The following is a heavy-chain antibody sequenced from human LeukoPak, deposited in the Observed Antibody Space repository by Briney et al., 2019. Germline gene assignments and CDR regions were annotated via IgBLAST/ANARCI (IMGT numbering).Heavy chain of an antibody. V-gene: IGHV1-8*01. CDR3: ARGHVIQLWDPYYYYGMDV. Sequence: ASVKVSCKASGYTFTSYDINWVRQATGQGLEWMGWMNPNSGNTGYAHNVKGRFTITRNTSISTAYLELNSLRAEDTAVYYCARGHVIQLWDPYYYYGMDVWGQGTTVTVSS. CDR2: MNPNSGNT. CDR1: GYTFTSYD. J-gene: IGHJ6*02. D-gene: IGHD5-18*01.